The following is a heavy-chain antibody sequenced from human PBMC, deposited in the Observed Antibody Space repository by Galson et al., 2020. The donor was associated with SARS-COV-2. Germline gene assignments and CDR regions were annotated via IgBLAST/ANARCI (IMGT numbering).Heavy chain of an antibody. Sequence: ASVKVSCKVSGYTLTELSMHWVRQAPGKGLEWMGGFDPEDGEIIYAQKFQGRVTMTEDTSTDTAYMELSSLTSEDTAVYYCPIGPPIIHLWSPIWVDPWGQGTLVTVSS. D-gene: IGHD5-18*01. CDR2: FDPEDGEI. CDR1: GYTLTELS. V-gene: IGHV1-24*01. CDR3: PIGPPIIHLWSPIWVDP. J-gene: IGHJ5*02.